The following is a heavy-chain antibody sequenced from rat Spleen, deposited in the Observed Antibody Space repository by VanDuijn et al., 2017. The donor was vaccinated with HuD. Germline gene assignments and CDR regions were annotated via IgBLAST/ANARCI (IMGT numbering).Heavy chain of an antibody. J-gene: IGHJ2*01. D-gene: IGHD1-1*01. CDR3: ARENYYSGDY. V-gene: IGHV5-29*01. Sequence: EVQLVESGGGLVQPGRSLKLSCAASGFTFSDYGMAWVRQAPTKGLEWVATISYGDSSGHSSTYYPDSVRGRFTVSRDNAKSTLYLQVNSLRSEDTATYYCARENYYSGDYWGQGVMVTVSS. CDR1: GFTFSDYG. CDR2: ISYGDSSGHSST.